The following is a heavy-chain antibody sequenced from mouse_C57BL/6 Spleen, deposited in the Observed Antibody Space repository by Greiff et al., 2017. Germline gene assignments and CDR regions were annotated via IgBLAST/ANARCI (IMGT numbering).Heavy chain of an antibody. D-gene: IGHD3-2*02. Sequence: QVQLQQPGAELVKPGASVKLSCKASGYTFTSYWMQWVKQRPGQGLEWIGEIDPSDSYTNYNQKFKGKATLTVDTSSSTAYMQLSSLTSEDCAVYYCARLGDSSGYVNYAMDYWGQGTSVTVSS. CDR3: ARLGDSSGYVNYAMDY. CDR2: IDPSDSYT. V-gene: IGHV1-50*01. J-gene: IGHJ4*01. CDR1: GYTFTSYW.